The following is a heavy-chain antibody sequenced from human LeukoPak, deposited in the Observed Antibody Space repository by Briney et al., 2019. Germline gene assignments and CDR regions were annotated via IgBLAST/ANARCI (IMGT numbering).Heavy chain of an antibody. CDR3: AHRGPYDFWSGYQRWFDP. J-gene: IGHJ5*02. CDR1: GFSLSTSGVG. CDR2: IYWDDDK. D-gene: IGHD3-3*01. V-gene: IGHV2-5*02. Sequence: SGPTLVKPTQTLTLTCTFSGFSLSTSGVGVGWIRQPPGKALEWLALIYWDDDKRYSPSLKSRLTITKDTSKNQVVLTMTNMDPVDTATYYCAHRGPYDFWSGYQRWFDPWGQGTLVTVSS.